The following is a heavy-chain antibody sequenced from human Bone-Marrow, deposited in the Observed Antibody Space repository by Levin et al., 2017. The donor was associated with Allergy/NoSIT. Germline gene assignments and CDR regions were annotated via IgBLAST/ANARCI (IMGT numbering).Heavy chain of an antibody. V-gene: IGHV4-34*01. J-gene: IGHJ4*02. CDR1: GGSFNDYY. D-gene: IGHD2-2*03. CDR3: ATRVDGDCTRVSCSLDY. Sequence: SETLSLTCAVYGGSFNDYYWNWIRQPPGKGLEWIGEINHSGSANYNPSLKSRVTISVDTSKKQFSLKLSSVTAADTAVYYWATRVDGDCTRVSCSLDYWGQGTLVTVSS. CDR2: INHSGSA.